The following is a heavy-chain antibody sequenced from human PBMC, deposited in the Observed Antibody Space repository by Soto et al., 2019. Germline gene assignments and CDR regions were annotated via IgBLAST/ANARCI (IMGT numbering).Heavy chain of an antibody. CDR3: ARAVPGMDV. CDR1: GFTLSDFA. Sequence: QVQLVQSGGGVVQPGRSLRLSCAASGFTLSDFAMHWVRQAPGKGLEWVALISNDGGIEHYGDSVRGRVTISRDNSKHMLHLQMTSLRVEVTAVFYGARAVPGMDVWGQGTTVTVSS. J-gene: IGHJ6*02. CDR2: ISNDGGIE. V-gene: IGHV3-30-3*01.